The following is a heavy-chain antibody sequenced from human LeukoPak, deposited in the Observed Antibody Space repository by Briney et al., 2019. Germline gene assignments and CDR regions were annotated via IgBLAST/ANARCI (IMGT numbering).Heavy chain of an antibody. CDR3: THSRVLWWTSENWFDP. J-gene: IGHJ5*02. Sequence: PGGSLRLSCAASGFTFSNAWMSWVRQAPGKGLEWVGRIKSKTDGGTTDYAAPVKGRFTISRDDSKNTLYLQMNSLKTEDTAVYYCTHSRVLWWTSENWFDPWGQGTLVTVSS. D-gene: IGHD2-8*02. CDR2: IKSKTDGGTT. V-gene: IGHV3-15*01. CDR1: GFTFSNAW.